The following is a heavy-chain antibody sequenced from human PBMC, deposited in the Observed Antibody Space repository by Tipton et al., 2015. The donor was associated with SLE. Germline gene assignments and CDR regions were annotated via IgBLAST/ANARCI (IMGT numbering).Heavy chain of an antibody. CDR3: ARGPAAGYVDY. V-gene: IGHV4-59*01. J-gene: IGHJ4*02. D-gene: IGHD3-10*01. CDR1: GGSISSYY. CDR2: IYYSGST. Sequence: LRLSCTVSGGSISSYYWSWIRQPPGKGLEWIGYIYYSGSTNYNPSLKSRVTISVDTSKNQFSLKLSSVTAADAAVYYCARGPAAGYVDYWGQGTLVTVAS.